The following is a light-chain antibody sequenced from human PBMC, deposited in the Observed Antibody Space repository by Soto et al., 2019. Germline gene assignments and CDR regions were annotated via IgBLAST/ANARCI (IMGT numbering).Light chain of an antibody. CDR1: QSVGSNY. Sequence: EIMLTQFPGTLSLSPGERATLSCRASQSVGSNYLAWYQQRPGQPPNLLIFGASHRAPDIPDRFSGSGSGTDFTLTISRLEPEDFAVYYCQQYGGSVQTFGQGTKVEIK. V-gene: IGKV3-20*01. CDR3: QQYGGSVQT. CDR2: GAS. J-gene: IGKJ1*01.